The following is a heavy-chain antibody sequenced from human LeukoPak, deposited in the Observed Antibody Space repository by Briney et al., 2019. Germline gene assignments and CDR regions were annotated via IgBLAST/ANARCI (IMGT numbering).Heavy chain of an antibody. CDR3: AKVSDYSYYYYMDV. Sequence: GGSLRFSCAASGFSVRSNYMIWVRQAPGKGLEWVSGISGSGGSTYYADSVKGRFTVSRDNFKNTLFLQVNSLRAEDTAVYYCAKVSDYSYYYYMDVWGKGTTVTVSS. J-gene: IGHJ6*03. CDR2: ISGSGGST. V-gene: IGHV3-23*01. CDR1: GFSVRSNY.